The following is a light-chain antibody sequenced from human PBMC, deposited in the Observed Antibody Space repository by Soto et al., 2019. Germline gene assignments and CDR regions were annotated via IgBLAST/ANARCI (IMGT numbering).Light chain of an antibody. CDR3: QHFGSSPGYT. V-gene: IGKV3-20*01. CDR2: GVS. Sequence: EIVLTQSPGTLSLSPGERATLSCRASQSVSSSYLAWYQQKPGQAPRLLIWGVSTRATGVPDRFSGSGSGADFTLTINRLEPEYFAVNYCQHFGSSPGYTFGPGTKLEIK. CDR1: QSVSSSY. J-gene: IGKJ2*01.